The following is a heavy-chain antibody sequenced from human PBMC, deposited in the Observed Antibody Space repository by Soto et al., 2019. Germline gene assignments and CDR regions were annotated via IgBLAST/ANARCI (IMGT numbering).Heavy chain of an antibody. Sequence: SETLSLTCVVSGGTVASSHWWSCFRQSPGGGLEWIGNVYHTGDTNFNPSLQSRVTISVDKSNNQFSLRLNSLTAADTAVYFCAREIVTAGGNNYFDPWGPGTLVTVSS. D-gene: IGHD2-21*02. V-gene: IGHV4-4*02. CDR2: VYHTGDT. J-gene: IGHJ5*02. CDR1: GGTVASSHW. CDR3: AREIVTAGGNNYFDP.